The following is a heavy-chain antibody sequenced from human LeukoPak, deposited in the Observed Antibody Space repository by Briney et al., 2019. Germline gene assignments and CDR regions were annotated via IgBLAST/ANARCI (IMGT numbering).Heavy chain of an antibody. Sequence: PSETLSLTCAVYGGSFSGYYWSWIRQPPGKGLEWIGEINHSGSTNYNPSLKSRVTISVDTSKNQFSLKLSSVTAADTAVYYCARVKGGYCSGGSCYRTHAFDIWGQGTMVTVSS. CDR3: ARVKGGYCSGGSCYRTHAFDI. D-gene: IGHD2-15*01. CDR1: GGSFSGYY. CDR2: INHSGST. J-gene: IGHJ3*02. V-gene: IGHV4-34*01.